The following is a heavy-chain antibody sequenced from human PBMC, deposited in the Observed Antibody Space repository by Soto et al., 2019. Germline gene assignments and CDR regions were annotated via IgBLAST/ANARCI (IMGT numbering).Heavy chain of an antibody. CDR1: GGTFSNFA. J-gene: IGHJ5*02. V-gene: IGHV1-69*01. CDR2: ILPFTGNP. CDR3: ARLGYCSGSNCYGLGDL. Sequence: QVQLEQSGAEVKKPGSWVKVSCKVSGGTFSNFAVSWVRQAPGQGLEYVGLILPFTGNPNYAPKFLGRVTITADASTTTAYMEIISLRSDDTAVYYCARLGYCSGSNCYGLGDLWGQGTLVTVSS. D-gene: IGHD6-19*01.